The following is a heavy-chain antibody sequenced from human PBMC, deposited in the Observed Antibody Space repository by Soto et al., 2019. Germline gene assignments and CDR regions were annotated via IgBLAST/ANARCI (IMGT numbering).Heavy chain of an antibody. CDR2: IYYSGST. CDR1: GGSFSGYY. CDR3: ASSTIFGVVIGPDYYYGMDV. Sequence: SETLSLTCAVYGGSFSGYYWTWIRQPPGTGLEWIGYIYYSGSTNYNPSLKSRVTISVDTSKNQFSLKLSSVTAADTAVYYCASSTIFGVVIGPDYYYGMDVWGQGTTVTVSS. J-gene: IGHJ6*02. V-gene: IGHV4-59*01. D-gene: IGHD3-3*01.